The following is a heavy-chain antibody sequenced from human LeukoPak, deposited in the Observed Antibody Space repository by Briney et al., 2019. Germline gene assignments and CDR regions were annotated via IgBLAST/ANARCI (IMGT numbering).Heavy chain of an antibody. CDR1: GYTFTGYY. CDR3: ARWGGVQFDP. Sequence: GASVKVSCKASGYTFTGYYIHWVRQAPGQGLEWMGWINPNSGGTNYAQKFQGRVTMTRDTSISTVYMELTSLTSDDTAVYYCARWGGVQFDPWGQGTLVTVSS. V-gene: IGHV1-2*02. D-gene: IGHD2-8*01. J-gene: IGHJ5*02. CDR2: INPNSGGT.